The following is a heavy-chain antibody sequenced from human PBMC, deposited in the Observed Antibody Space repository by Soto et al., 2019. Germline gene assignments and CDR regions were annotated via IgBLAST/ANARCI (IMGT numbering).Heavy chain of an antibody. CDR3: ARGRTYYYDSSAQGAFDS. V-gene: IGHV4-31*03. Sequence: PSETLSLTCTVSGGSISSGGYYWSWIRQHPGKGLEWIGYIYYSGSTYYNPSLKSRVTISVDTSKNQFSLKLSSVTAADTAVYYCARGRTYYYDSSAQGAFDSWGQGTMVTVSS. D-gene: IGHD3-22*01. CDR2: IYYSGST. J-gene: IGHJ3*02. CDR1: GGSISSGGYY.